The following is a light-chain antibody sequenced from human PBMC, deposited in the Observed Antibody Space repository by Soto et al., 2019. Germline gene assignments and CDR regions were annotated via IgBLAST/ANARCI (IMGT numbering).Light chain of an antibody. J-gene: IGKJ1*01. CDR2: GAS. V-gene: IGKV3-15*01. CDR1: QSVSTN. CDR3: QQYGNWPPWT. Sequence: DIVMTQSPATLSVSPGERVTLSCKASQSVSTNLAWYQQKFGQAPSLLIYGASTRATGVPARFSGSGSGTEFTLTISSLQSEDFALYYCQQYGNWPPWTFGQGTKVEIK.